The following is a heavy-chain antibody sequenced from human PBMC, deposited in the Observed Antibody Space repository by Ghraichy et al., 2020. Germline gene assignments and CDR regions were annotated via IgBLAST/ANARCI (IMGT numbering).Heavy chain of an antibody. CDR3: ARVVGTLNYYDSRLYVDH. J-gene: IGHJ4*02. CDR1: GFTFNTFT. D-gene: IGHD3-22*01. CDR2: ISGSSGYK. V-gene: IGHV3-21*06. Sequence: GESLNISCAASGFTFNTFTMHWVRQAPGKGLEWVSSISGSSGYKYYADSVKGRFTISRDNAKNSLFLQMNSLRREDSAVYYCARVVGTLNYYDSRLYVDHWGQGTLVNVSS.